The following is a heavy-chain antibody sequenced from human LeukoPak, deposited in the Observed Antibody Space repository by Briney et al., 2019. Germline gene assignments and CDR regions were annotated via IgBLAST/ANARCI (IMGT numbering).Heavy chain of an antibody. V-gene: IGHV5-51*01. J-gene: IGHJ4*02. Sequence: GESLKISCKGSGYSFTSYWIGWVRQMPGKGLECMGIIYPGDSDTRYSPSFQGQVTISADKSISTAYLQWSSLKASDTAMYYCARGPTYYDFWSGYYPPYYFDYWGQGTLVTVSS. D-gene: IGHD3-3*01. CDR2: IYPGDSDT. CDR3: ARGPTYYDFWSGYYPPYYFDY. CDR1: GYSFTSYW.